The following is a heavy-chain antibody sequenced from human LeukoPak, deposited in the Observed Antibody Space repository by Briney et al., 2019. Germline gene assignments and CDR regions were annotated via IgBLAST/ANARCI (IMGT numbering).Heavy chain of an antibody. Sequence: SETLSLTCTVSGGSISYHWSWLRPPPGKGLEWLGYIYYSGSTNYNPSLKSRVTISVDTSENQFSLKLRSVTAADTAVYYCARGQYNWNYWGQGTLVTVSS. D-gene: IGHD1-20*01. J-gene: IGHJ4*02. V-gene: IGHV4-59*01. CDR1: GGSISYH. CDR2: IYYSGST. CDR3: ARGQYNWNY.